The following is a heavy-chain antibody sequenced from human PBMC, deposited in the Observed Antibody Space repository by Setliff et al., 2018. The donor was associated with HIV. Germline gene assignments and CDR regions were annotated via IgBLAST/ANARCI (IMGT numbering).Heavy chain of an antibody. Sequence: GGSLRLSCAASGFTFSNYAMTWVRQAAGEGLEWVSSITNDAGSTYHADPVRGRFTISRDNSKNTIYLQMNSLRAEDTAIYYCAKCQGYNWNDGKVAPFDYWGQGALVTVSS. V-gene: IGHV3-23*01. J-gene: IGHJ4*02. CDR3: AKCQGYNWNDGKVAPFDY. D-gene: IGHD1-20*01. CDR2: ITNDAGST. CDR1: GFTFSNYA.